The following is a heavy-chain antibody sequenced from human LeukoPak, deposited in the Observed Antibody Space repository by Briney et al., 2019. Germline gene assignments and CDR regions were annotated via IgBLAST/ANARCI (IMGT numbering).Heavy chain of an antibody. Sequence: PSETLSLTCTVSGGSLSTYYWSWIRQAPGKGLEWIGSTYYTGNTKYNPSLKSRVSISVDTSLDQFSLKLTSVTAADTAVYYCARARWFGELLDAFDIWGQGTMVTVSS. D-gene: IGHD3-10*01. CDR1: GGSLSTYY. J-gene: IGHJ3*02. CDR2: TYYTGNT. CDR3: ARARWFGELLDAFDI. V-gene: IGHV4-59*01.